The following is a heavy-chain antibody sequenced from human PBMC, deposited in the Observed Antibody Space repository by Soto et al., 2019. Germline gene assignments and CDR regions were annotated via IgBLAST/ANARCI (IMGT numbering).Heavy chain of an antibody. CDR1: GFTFSSYW. Sequence: GSLRLSCAASGFTFSSYWMHWVRQAPGKGLVWASRINSDGSSTSYADSVKGRFTISRDNAKSTLYLQMNSLRAEDTAVYYCARVAYPYSSGWYVHFDYWGQGT. CDR2: INSDGSST. J-gene: IGHJ4*02. CDR3: ARVAYPYSSGWYVHFDY. D-gene: IGHD6-13*01. V-gene: IGHV3-74*01.